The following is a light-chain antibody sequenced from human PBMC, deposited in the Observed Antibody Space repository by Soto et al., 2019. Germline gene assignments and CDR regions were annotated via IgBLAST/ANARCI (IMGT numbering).Light chain of an antibody. CDR2: AAS. Sequence: DIQMTQSPSTLSGSVVDRVTITFRASQGISTYLAWYQQKPGKAPKLLIFAASTLQSGVPSRFSGSGSGTEFTLTISSLQPEDFATYCCQQFHTYPRTFGQGTKVDIK. V-gene: IGKV1-9*01. CDR1: QGISTY. J-gene: IGKJ1*01. CDR3: QQFHTYPRT.